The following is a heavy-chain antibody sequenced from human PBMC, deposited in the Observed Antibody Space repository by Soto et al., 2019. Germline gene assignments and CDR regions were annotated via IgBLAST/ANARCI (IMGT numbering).Heavy chain of an antibody. CDR2: ISYDGSNK. CDR1: GFSFSSYG. CDR3: AKDLGGTILRPIGFLDY. J-gene: IGHJ4*02. V-gene: IGHV3-30*18. Sequence: HPGGSLRLSCVASGFSFSSYGLHWVRQAPGKGLEWVAVISYDGSNKYYADSVKGRFTISRDNSKNTLYLRMNSLRAEDTAVYYCAKDLGGTILRPIGFLDYWGQGALVTVSS. D-gene: IGHD3-3*01.